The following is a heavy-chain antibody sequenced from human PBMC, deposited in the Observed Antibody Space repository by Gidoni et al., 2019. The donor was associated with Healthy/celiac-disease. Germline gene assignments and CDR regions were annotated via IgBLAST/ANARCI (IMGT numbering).Heavy chain of an antibody. CDR3: AKASYCGGDCYRGADY. V-gene: IGHV3-43*01. CDR1: GFPFADYT. D-gene: IGHD2-21*01. Sequence: EVQLVESGGVVVQPGGSLRLSCAASGFPFADYTMHWVRQAPGKGLEWVSLISWDGGSTYYADSVKGRFTISRDNSKNSLYLQMNSLRTEDTALYYCAKASYCGGDCYRGADYWGQGTLVTVSS. J-gene: IGHJ4*02. CDR2: ISWDGGST.